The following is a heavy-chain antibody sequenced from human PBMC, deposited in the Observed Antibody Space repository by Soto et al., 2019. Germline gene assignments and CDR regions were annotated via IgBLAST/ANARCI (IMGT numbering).Heavy chain of an antibody. V-gene: IGHV3-30*09. CDR3: AKDQSASSNSYHAMDV. J-gene: IGHJ6*02. Sequence: ESGGGVVQPGRPLRLSCAASEFTFSPYPMHWVRQAPGKGLEWVAVISFDGATKYYADSVKGRFAISRDNSMNTLYLQMNSLRTEDTAVYCCAKDQSASSNSYHAMDVWGPGTTVTVSS. D-gene: IGHD6-6*01. CDR1: EFTFSPYP. CDR2: ISFDGATK.